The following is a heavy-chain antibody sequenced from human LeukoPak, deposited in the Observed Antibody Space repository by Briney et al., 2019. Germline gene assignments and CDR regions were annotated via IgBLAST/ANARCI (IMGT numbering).Heavy chain of an antibody. V-gene: IGHV4-59*01. Sequence: TSETLSLTCTVSGGSISSYYWSWIRQPPGKGLEWIGYIYYSGSTYYKPSLKSRVTISLDTSKNQFSLKLSSVTAADTAVYYCARGGYYGSGNDFRFDPWGQGTLVTVSS. CDR3: ARGGYYGSGNDFRFDP. D-gene: IGHD3-10*01. CDR2: IYYSGST. CDR1: GGSISSYY. J-gene: IGHJ5*02.